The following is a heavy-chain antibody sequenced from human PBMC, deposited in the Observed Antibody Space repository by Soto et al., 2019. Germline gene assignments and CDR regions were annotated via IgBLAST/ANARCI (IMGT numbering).Heavy chain of an antibody. CDR2: IYYTGTT. Sequence: SETLSLTCTDSGDSISGGNYYWTWIRQHPGRGLEWIGYIYYTGTTHYSPSLQSRVTMSVDTSKNQISLTLTSLTPADTAVYFCARLYTYGYYHFDHWGQGTLVTVSS. CDR3: ARLYTYGYYHFDH. D-gene: IGHD3-22*01. V-gene: IGHV4-31*03. CDR1: GDSISGGNYY. J-gene: IGHJ4*02.